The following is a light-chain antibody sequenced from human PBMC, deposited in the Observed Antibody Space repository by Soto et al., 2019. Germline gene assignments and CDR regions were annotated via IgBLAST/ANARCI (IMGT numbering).Light chain of an antibody. CDR1: ASNIGRDP. V-gene: IGLV1-44*01. Sequence: QSVLTQPPSASGAPGQRVTISCSGSASNIGRDPVNWYQQVPGTAPKLLIYENNHRPSGVPDRFSGSKSGTSASLVISGLQSEDEAEYFCAGWDGSVKGFVFGTGTKGTVL. J-gene: IGLJ1*01. CDR3: AGWDGSVKGFV. CDR2: ENN.